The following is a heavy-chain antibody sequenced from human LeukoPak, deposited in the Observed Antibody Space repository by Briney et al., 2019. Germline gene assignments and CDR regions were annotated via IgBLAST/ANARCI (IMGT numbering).Heavy chain of an antibody. J-gene: IGHJ1*01. V-gene: IGHV3-23*01. D-gene: IGHD5-18*01. CDR3: VRDYRASSYGYCVY. CDR1: RFTFSNFA. CDR2: ISGSGGST. Sequence: GGSLRLSCAASRFTFSNFAMRWVRQAPGKGLEWVSAISGSGGSTYYADSVKGRFTISRDNAKNSLYLQMNSLRAEDTALYYCVRDYRASSYGYCVYWGQRTLVTVSS.